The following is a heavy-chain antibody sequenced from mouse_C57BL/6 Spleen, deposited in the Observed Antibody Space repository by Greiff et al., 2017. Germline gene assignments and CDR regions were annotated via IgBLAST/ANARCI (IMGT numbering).Heavy chain of an antibody. Sequence: DVMLVESGGGLVQPGESLKLSCESNEYEFPSHDMSWVRKTPEKRLELVAAINSDGGSTYYPDTMERRLIISRDNSKKTLYLQMSRLRSEDTALYYCASHAYSIPWFAYWGQGTLVSVSA. CDR2: INSDGGST. CDR1: EYEFPSHD. D-gene: IGHD2-5*01. J-gene: IGHJ3*01. V-gene: IGHV5-2*01. CDR3: ASHAYSIPWFAY.